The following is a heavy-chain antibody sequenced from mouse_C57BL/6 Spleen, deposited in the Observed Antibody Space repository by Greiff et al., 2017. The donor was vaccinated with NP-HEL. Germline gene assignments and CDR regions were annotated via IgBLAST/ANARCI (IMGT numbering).Heavy chain of an antibody. CDR1: GYTFTSYG. J-gene: IGHJ4*01. V-gene: IGHV1-81*01. CDR3: ARARGDSSGYNAMDY. CDR2: IYPRSGNT. D-gene: IGHD3-2*02. Sequence: VQRVESGAELARPGASVKLSCKASGYTFTSYGISWVKQRNGQGLEWIGEIYPRSGNTYYNEKFKGKATLTADKSSSTAYMELLSVTSEDSVVYFCARARGDSSGYNAMDYWGQGTSLTVSS.